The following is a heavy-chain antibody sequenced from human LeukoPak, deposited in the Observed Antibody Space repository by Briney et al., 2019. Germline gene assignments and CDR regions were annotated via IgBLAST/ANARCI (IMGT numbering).Heavy chain of an antibody. Sequence: PSETLSLTCTVSGYSISSGYYWGWIRQPPGKGLEWIGSIYHSGSTYYNPSLKSRVTISVDTSKNQFSLKLSSVTAADTAVYYCARDLTGDISYWGQGTLVTVSS. CDR2: IYHSGST. CDR3: ARDLTGDISY. D-gene: IGHD3-9*01. CDR1: GYSISSGYY. J-gene: IGHJ4*02. V-gene: IGHV4-38-2*02.